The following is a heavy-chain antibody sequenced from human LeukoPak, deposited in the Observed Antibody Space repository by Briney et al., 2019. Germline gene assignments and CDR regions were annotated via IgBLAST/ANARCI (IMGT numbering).Heavy chain of an antibody. CDR2: IYYSGST. Sequence: SETLSLTCTVSGGSISSYYWSWIRQPPGKGLEWIGYIYYSGSTNYNPSLKSRVTISVDTSKNQFSLNLSSVTAADTAVYYCARGAGKSVGYWGQGTLVTVSS. D-gene: IGHD6-19*01. J-gene: IGHJ4*02. V-gene: IGHV4-59*01. CDR3: ARGAGKSVGY. CDR1: GGSISSYY.